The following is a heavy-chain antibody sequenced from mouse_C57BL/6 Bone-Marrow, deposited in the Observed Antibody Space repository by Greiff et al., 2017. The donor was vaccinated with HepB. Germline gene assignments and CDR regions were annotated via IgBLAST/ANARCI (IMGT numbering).Heavy chain of an antibody. Sequence: EVQLLESGAELVRPGASVKLSCTASGFNIKDDYMHWVKQRPEQGLEWIGWIDPENGDTEYASKFQGKATITADTSSNTAYLQLSSLTSEDTSVYYCTTLDSSGYVIAYWGQGTLVTVSA. J-gene: IGHJ3*01. CDR2: IDPENGDT. V-gene: IGHV14-4*01. D-gene: IGHD3-2*02. CDR1: GFNIKDDY. CDR3: TTLDSSGYVIAY.